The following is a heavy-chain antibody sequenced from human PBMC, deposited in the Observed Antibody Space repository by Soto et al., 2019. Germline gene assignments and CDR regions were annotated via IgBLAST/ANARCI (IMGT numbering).Heavy chain of an antibody. Sequence: SETLSLTCTVSGGSISSYYWSWIRKPPGKGLGWVGYIYYSGSTNYNPSLKSRVTISVDTSKNQFSRKLSSVTAADTAVYYCARDQGGSGWSGYYYYGMDAWGQGTTVTVSS. V-gene: IGHV4-59*01. CDR1: GGSISSYY. CDR3: ARDQGGSGWSGYYYYGMDA. J-gene: IGHJ6*02. D-gene: IGHD6-19*01. CDR2: IYYSGST.